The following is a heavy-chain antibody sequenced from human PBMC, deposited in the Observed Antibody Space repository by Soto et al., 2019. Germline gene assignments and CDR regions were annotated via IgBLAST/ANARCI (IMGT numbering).Heavy chain of an antibody. D-gene: IGHD2-15*01. V-gene: IGHV1-2*04. CDR1: GYTLTGYY. Sequence: ASVKLSCKASGYTLTGYYMHWVRQAPGQGLEWMGWINPNSGGTNYAQKFQGWVTMTRDTSISTAYMELSRLRSDDTAVYYCARGGYCSGGSGYWDYYYGMDVWGQGTTVTVSS. J-gene: IGHJ6*02. CDR3: ARGGYCSGGSGYWDYYYGMDV. CDR2: INPNSGGT.